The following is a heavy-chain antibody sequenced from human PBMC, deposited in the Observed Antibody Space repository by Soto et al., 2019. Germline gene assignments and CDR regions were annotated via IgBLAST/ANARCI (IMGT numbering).Heavy chain of an antibody. J-gene: IGHJ4*02. CDR2: ISAYNGNT. V-gene: IGHV1-18*01. CDR1: GYTFASYG. Sequence: QVQLVQSGAEVKKPGASVKVSCKASGYTFASYGISWVRQAPGQGLEWMGWISAYNGNTNYAQKLQGRVTMTTDTATSRAYRELRSLIADDAAVYYCARRDPPGDYWGQGTLVTVSS. CDR3: ARRDPPGDY. D-gene: IGHD2-21*02.